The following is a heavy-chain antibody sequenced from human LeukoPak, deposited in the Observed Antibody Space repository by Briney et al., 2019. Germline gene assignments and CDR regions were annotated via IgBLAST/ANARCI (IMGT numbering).Heavy chain of an antibody. J-gene: IGHJ6*02. CDR2: INHSGST. V-gene: IGHV4-34*01. CDR1: GGSFSGYY. Sequence: SETLSLTCAVYGGSFSGYYWSWIRQPPGKGLEWIGEINHSGSTNYNPSLKSRVTISVDTSKNQFSLKLSSVTAADTAVYYCARGPRPYDYVWGSYRYYYYGMDVWGQGTTVTVSS. CDR3: ARGPRPYDYVWGSYRYYYYGMDV. D-gene: IGHD3-16*02.